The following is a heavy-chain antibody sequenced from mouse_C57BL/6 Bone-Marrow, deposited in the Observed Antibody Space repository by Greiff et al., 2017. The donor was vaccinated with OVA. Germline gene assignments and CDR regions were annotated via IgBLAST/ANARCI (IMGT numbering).Heavy chain of an antibody. CDR1: GYAFSSSW. J-gene: IGHJ1*03. V-gene: IGHV1-82*01. CDR3: ASPKRRYFDV. CDR2: IYPGDGDT. Sequence: QVQLQQSGPELVKPGASVKISCKASGYAFSSSWMNWVKQRPGKGLEWIGRIYPGDGDTNYNGKFKGKATLTADKSSSTAYMQLSSLTSEDAAVYCGASPKRRYFDVWGTGTTVTVSS.